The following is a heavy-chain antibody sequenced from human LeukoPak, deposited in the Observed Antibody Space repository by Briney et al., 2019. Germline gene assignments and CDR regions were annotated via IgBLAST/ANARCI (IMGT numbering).Heavy chain of an antibody. V-gene: IGHV1-2*02. CDR3: ARDGALDY. CDR2: INPNTGVT. CDR1: GFTFTDYY. J-gene: IGHJ4*02. D-gene: IGHD3-16*01. Sequence: SVKVSCKASGFTFTDYYMHWVRQAPGQGLEWMGWINPNTGVTNRAQKFQGRVTMTRDTSITTAYMELTRLKSDDTAVYYCARDGALDYWGQGTLVTVSS.